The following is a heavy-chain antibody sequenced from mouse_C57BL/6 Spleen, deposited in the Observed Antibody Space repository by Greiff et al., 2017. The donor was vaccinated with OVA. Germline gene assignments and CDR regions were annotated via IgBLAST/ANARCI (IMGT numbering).Heavy chain of an antibody. D-gene: IGHD3-2*02. CDR1: GYTFTSYW. V-gene: IGHV1-69*01. Sequence: VQLQQPGAELVMPGASVKLSCKASGYTFTSYWMHWVKQRPGQGLEWIGEIDPSDSYTNYNQKFKGKSTLTVDKSSSPAYMQLSSLTAEDSAVYYCARRTAQALMDYWGQGTSGTVSS. CDR3: ARRTAQALMDY. CDR2: IDPSDSYT. J-gene: IGHJ4*01.